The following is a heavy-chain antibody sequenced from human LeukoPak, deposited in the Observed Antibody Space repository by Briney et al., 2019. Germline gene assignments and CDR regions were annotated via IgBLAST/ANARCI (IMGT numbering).Heavy chain of an antibody. D-gene: IGHD7-27*01. V-gene: IGHV4-61*03. J-gene: IGHJ4*02. CDR1: GGSVSSGNYY. CDR2: IYYGGST. CDR3: ARESNWVDY. Sequence: SETLSLTCTVSGGSVSSGNYYWSWIRQPPGKGLEWIGYIYYGGSTNYNPSLKSRVTISRDTSKNHFSLKLSSVTAADTAVYYCARESNWVDYWGQGTLVTVSS.